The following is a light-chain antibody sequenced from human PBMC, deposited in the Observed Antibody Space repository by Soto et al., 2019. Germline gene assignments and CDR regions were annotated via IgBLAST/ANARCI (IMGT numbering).Light chain of an antibody. CDR2: GAS. CDR1: LGIGKF. J-gene: IGKJ1*01. CDR3: QKYNSFPLT. V-gene: IGKV1-27*01. Sequence: NQMTQSPSSLSASVEDSVTITCRASLGIGKFLAWYQQRPGKVPKLLIYGASTLQSGVPSRFSGRGSVRDFTLTISSLQPEDVATYYCQKYNSFPLTFGQGTKVELK.